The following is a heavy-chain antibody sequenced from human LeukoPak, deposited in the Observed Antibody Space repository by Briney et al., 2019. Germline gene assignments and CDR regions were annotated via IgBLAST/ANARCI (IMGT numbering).Heavy chain of an antibody. D-gene: IGHD3-22*01. V-gene: IGHV3-21*01. J-gene: IGHJ3*02. CDR2: ISSSSSYI. CDR3: ARDGITMIVPRAFDI. Sequence: PGGSLRLSCAASGFTFSSYSMNWVRQAPGKGLEWVSSISSSSSYISYSDSVKGRFTISRDNAKNSLYLQMNSLRAEDTVVYYCARDGITMIVPRAFDIWGQGTMVTVSS. CDR1: GFTFSSYS.